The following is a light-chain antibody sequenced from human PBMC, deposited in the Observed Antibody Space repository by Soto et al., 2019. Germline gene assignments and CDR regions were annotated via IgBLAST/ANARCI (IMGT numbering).Light chain of an antibody. CDR2: AAS. CDR3: QQSYSTPET. V-gene: IGKV1-39*01. Sequence: DIQMTQSPSSLSASVGDRVTITCRESQSISSYLNWYQQKPGKAPKLLIYAASSLQSGVPSRFSGSGSGTDFTLTISSLQPEDFATYYCQQSYSTPETFGQGTKVDIK. CDR1: QSISSY. J-gene: IGKJ1*01.